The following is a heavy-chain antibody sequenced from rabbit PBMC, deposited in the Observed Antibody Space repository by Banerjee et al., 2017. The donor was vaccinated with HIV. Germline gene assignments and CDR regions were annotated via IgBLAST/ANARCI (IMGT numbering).Heavy chain of an antibody. CDR1: GVSFSSGFD. V-gene: IGHV1S40*01. D-gene: IGHD1-1*01. CDR3: ARDLVAVIGWNFGL. Sequence: QQLVESGGGLVKPGASLTLTCKASGVSFSSGFDMCWVRQAPGKGLEWIACIYTGNSKTYYANWAKGRFTISKTSSTTVTLQMTSLTAADTATYFCARDLVAVIGWNFGLWGQGTLVTVS. CDR2: IYTGNSKT. J-gene: IGHJ4*01.